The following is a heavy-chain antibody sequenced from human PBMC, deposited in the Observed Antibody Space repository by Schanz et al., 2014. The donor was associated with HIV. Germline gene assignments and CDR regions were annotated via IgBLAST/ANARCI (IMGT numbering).Heavy chain of an antibody. CDR2: ISWNSGSI. Sequence: EVQLVESGGGLVQPGRSLRLSCAASGFTFDDYAMHWVRQAPGKGLEWVSGISWNSGSIGCADSVKGRFTISRDNAKNSLYLQMNSLRAEDTALYYCAKAKSPWTFYYYGMDVWGQGTTVTVSS. V-gene: IGHV3-9*01. J-gene: IGHJ6*02. CDR3: AKAKSPWTFYYYGMDV. CDR1: GFTFDDYA.